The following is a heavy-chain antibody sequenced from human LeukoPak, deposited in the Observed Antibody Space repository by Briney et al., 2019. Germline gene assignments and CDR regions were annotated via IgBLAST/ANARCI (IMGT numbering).Heavy chain of an antibody. D-gene: IGHD3-22*01. CDR2: MNPNSGNT. CDR1: GDTFTSYD. CDR3: ARAGRHYDSSGSSWFDP. J-gene: IGHJ5*02. V-gene: IGHV1-8*01. Sequence: ASVKVSCKASGDTFTSYDINWVRQATGQGLDWKGWMNPNSGNTGYAQKFQGRVTMTRNSSISTAYMELSSLRSEDTAVYYCARAGRHYDSSGSSWFDPWGQGTLVTVSS.